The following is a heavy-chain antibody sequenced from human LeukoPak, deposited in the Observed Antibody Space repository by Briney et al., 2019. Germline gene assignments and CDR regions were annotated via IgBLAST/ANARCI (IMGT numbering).Heavy chain of an antibody. Sequence: SVKVSCKASGGTFSSYAISWVRQAPGQGLEWMGRIIPILGIANYAQKFQGRVTITADKSTSTAYMELRSLRSDDTAVYYCARRYSGSYYDYWGQGTLVTVSS. V-gene: IGHV1-69*04. D-gene: IGHD1-26*01. J-gene: IGHJ4*02. CDR1: GGTFSSYA. CDR3: ARRYSGSYYDY. CDR2: IIPILGIA.